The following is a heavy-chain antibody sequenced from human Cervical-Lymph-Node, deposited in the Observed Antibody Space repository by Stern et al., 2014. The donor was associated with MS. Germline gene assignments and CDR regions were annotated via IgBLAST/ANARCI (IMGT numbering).Heavy chain of an antibody. J-gene: IGHJ4*02. V-gene: IGHV3-11*01. CDR3: ARIKFARRTPSDS. CDR2: ITSSGRTI. D-gene: IGHD1-14*01. CDR1: GFTFSDYY. Sequence: VQLVESGGGLVTPGGSLRLSCAASGFTFSDYYMTWFRQSPGQGLETISYITSSGRTIYYADSVKGRFTISRDNAKNSLYLQMNSLRAEDTAVYYCARIKFARRTPSDSWGQGTLVTVSS.